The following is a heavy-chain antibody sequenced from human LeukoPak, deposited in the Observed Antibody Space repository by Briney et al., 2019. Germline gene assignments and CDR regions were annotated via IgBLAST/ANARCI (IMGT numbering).Heavy chain of an antibody. D-gene: IGHD3-9*01. Sequence: PGGSLRLSCAASGLTFNNYAMSWVRQAPGKGLEWVSGISGRGASKYYADSVKGRFTISRDNSKNTLYLQMNSLRAEDTAVYYCAKTPRVRRILTGYYNVKGSNYYYYYYMDVWGKGTTVTISS. V-gene: IGHV3-23*01. CDR3: AKTPRVRRILTGYYNVKGSNYYYYYYMDV. CDR1: GLTFNNYA. J-gene: IGHJ6*03. CDR2: ISGRGASK.